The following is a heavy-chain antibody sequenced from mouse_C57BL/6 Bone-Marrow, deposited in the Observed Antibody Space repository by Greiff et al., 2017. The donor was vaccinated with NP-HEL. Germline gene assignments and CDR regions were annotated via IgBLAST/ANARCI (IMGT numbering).Heavy chain of an antibody. J-gene: IGHJ4*01. V-gene: IGHV5-15*01. CDR2: ISNLAYSI. Sequence: DVKLVESGGGLVQPGGSLKLSCAASGFTFSDYGMAWVRQAPRKGPEWVAFISNLAYSIYYADTVTGRFTISRENAKNTLYLEMSSLRSEDTAMYYCARHVDGSRYYYAMDDWGQGTSVTVSS. D-gene: IGHD1-1*01. CDR3: ARHVDGSRYYYAMDD. CDR1: GFTFSDYG.